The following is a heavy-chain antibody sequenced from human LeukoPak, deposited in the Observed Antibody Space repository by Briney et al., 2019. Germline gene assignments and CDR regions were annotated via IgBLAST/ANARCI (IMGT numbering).Heavy chain of an antibody. CDR3: ARATPRRGILTGYPFDY. J-gene: IGHJ4*02. Sequence: GASVKVSCKASGYTFTNFDINWVRQATGQGLEWMGWMNPNSGNTGYAQKFQGRVTMTRNTSISTAYMELSSLRSEDTAVYYCARATPRRGILTGYPFDYWGQGTLVTVSS. CDR2: MNPNSGNT. CDR1: GYTFTNFD. D-gene: IGHD3-9*01. V-gene: IGHV1-8*02.